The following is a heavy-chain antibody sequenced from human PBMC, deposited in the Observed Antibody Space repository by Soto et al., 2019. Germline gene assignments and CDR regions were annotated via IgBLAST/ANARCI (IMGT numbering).Heavy chain of an antibody. D-gene: IGHD1-1*01. CDR2: IYSGGST. CDR1: GFTVSSNY. Sequence: PGGSLRLSCAASGFTVSSNYMSWVRQAPGKGLEWVSVIYSGGSTYYADSVKGRFTISRDNSKNTLYLQMNSLRAEDTAVYYCASLSRTYGGNDNSHYYYMDVWGKGTTVTVPS. V-gene: IGHV3-66*01. CDR3: ASLSRTYGGNDNSHYYYMDV. J-gene: IGHJ6*03.